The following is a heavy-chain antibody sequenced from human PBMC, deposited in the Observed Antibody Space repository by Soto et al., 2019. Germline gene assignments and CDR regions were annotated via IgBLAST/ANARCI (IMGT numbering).Heavy chain of an antibody. Sequence: QVQLVQSGAEVKKPGASVKVSCKASGYTFTSYYMHWVRQAPGQGLEWMGIINPSVGSTSYAQKFQGRVTMTRDTSTSPVYMELSSLRSEDTAVYYCARDGTMVYARNWFDPWGQGTLVTVSS. J-gene: IGHJ5*02. CDR2: INPSVGST. D-gene: IGHD2-8*01. CDR1: GYTFTSYY. V-gene: IGHV1-46*01. CDR3: ARDGTMVYARNWFDP.